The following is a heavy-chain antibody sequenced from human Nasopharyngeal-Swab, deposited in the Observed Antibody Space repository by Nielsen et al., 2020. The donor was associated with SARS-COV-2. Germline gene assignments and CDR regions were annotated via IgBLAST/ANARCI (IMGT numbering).Heavy chain of an antibody. CDR1: GYTFTGYY. V-gene: IGHV1-2*06. CDR2: INPNSGGT. J-gene: IGHJ4*02. CDR3: ARERAVYDYVWGSYRPRNHLDY. D-gene: IGHD3-16*02. Sequence: ASVKVSCKASGYTFTGYYMHWVRQAPGQGLEWMGRINPNSGGTNYAQKFQGRVTMTRDTSISTAYMELSRLRSDDTAVYYCARERAVYDYVWGSYRPRNHLDYWGQGTLVTVSS.